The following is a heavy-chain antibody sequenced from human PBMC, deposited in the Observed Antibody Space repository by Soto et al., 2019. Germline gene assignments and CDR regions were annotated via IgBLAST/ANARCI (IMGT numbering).Heavy chain of an antibody. Sequence: SETLSLTCTVSVGSMSSYYWSWIRQPPGKGLEWIGYIYYSGTTKYNPSLKSRVTISVDTSKNQFSLRLTSVTAADTAVYYCARNGRYSYGYPSDNYYGMDVWGPGTTVTVSS. CDR2: IYYSGTT. CDR3: ARNGRYSYGYPSDNYYGMDV. V-gene: IGHV4-59*01. CDR1: VGSMSSYY. J-gene: IGHJ6*02. D-gene: IGHD5-18*01.